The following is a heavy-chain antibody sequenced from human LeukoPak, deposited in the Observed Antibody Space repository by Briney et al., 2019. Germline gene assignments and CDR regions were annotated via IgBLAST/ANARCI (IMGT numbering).Heavy chain of an antibody. V-gene: IGHV4-30-2*01. D-gene: IGHD2-21*02. CDR1: GGSISSGGYS. CDR3: ARGELAYCGGDCYSGSPLFDY. Sequence: SETLSLTCAVSGGSISSGGYSWSWIRQPPGKGLEWIGYIYHSGSTYYNPPLKSRVTISVDRSKNQFSLKLSSVTAADTAVYYCARGELAYCGGDCYSGSPLFDYWGQGTLVTVSS. CDR2: IYHSGST. J-gene: IGHJ4*02.